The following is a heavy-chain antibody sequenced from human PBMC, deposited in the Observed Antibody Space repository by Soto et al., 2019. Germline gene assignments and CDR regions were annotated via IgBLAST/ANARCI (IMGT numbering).Heavy chain of an antibody. J-gene: IGHJ6*02. D-gene: IGHD4-17*01. CDR3: AKERGPDYGDRYYYGMDV. V-gene: IGHV3-30*18. CDR2: ISYDGSNK. CDR1: GFTFSSYG. Sequence: GGSLRLSCAASGFTFSSYGMHWVRQAPGKGLEWVAVISYDGSNKYYADSVKGRFTISRDNSKNTLYLQMNSLRAEDTAVYYCAKERGPDYGDRYYYGMDVWGQGTTVTVSS.